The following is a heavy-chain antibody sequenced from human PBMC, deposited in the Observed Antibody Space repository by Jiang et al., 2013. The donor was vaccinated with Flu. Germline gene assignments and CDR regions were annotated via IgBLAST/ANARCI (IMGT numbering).Heavy chain of an antibody. D-gene: IGHD1-7*01. J-gene: IGHJ6*02. V-gene: IGHV2-70*01. CDR1: GFSLSTSGMC. CDR2: IDWDDDK. Sequence: PTQTLTLTCTFSGFSLSTSGMCVSWIRQPPGKALEWLALIDWDDDKYYSTSLKTRLTISKDTSKNQVVLTMTNMDPVDTATYYCARGTLYNWNYRYYYYGMDVWGQGTTVTVSS. CDR3: ARGTLYNWNYRYYYYGMDV.